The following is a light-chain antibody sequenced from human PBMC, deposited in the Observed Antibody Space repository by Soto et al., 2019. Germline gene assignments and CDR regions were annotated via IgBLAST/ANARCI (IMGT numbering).Light chain of an antibody. Sequence: DIQMTQSPSTLSASVGDRVTITCRASQSISSWLAWYQQKPGKAPKLLIYKASSLESGVPSRFSGRGSGTEFTLTISSLQPDVFATYYCQQYNRTFGQGTKVEIK. CDR2: KAS. CDR3: QQYNRT. V-gene: IGKV1-5*03. CDR1: QSISSW. J-gene: IGKJ1*01.